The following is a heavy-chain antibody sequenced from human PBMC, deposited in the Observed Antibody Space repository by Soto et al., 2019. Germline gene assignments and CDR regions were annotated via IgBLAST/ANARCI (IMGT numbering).Heavy chain of an antibody. Sequence: GASVKVSCKASGYTFTGYYMHWVRQAPGQGLEWMGWINPNSGGTNYAQKFQGWVTVTRDTSISTAYMELSRLRSDDTAVYYCARAPRYCSGGSCSSYYFDYWGQGTLVTVSS. J-gene: IGHJ4*02. D-gene: IGHD2-15*01. CDR3: ARAPRYCSGGSCSSYYFDY. CDR2: INPNSGGT. CDR1: GYTFTGYY. V-gene: IGHV1-2*04.